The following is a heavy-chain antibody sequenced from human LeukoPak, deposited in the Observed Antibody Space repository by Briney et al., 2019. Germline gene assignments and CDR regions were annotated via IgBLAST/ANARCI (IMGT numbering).Heavy chain of an antibody. CDR3: ARDVAAAGNDNWFDP. V-gene: IGHV3-33*08. CDR1: FTLFRYM. J-gene: IGHJ5*02. CDR2: ICYDGSNK. D-gene: IGHD6-13*01. Sequence: GGSLRHSRVQPLFTLFRYMMQGGRPAPGKGVAWVAVICYDGSNKYYADSVKGRFTISIDNSKNTLYLQMNSLRAKDTAVDYCARDVAAAGNDNWFDPWGQGTLVTVSS.